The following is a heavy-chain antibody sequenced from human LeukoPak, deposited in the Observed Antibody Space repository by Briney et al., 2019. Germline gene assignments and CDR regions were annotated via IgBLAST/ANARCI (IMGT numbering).Heavy chain of an antibody. Sequence: PGGSLRLSCAASGFIFSYYGMHWVRQAPGKRLEWVAGIWYDGSNRYYADSLKGRFTISRDNSKNTLYLQMNSLTADDTAVYYCARDPLGVLSYFDYWGQGTLVTVSS. CDR1: GFIFSYYG. V-gene: IGHV3-33*01. D-gene: IGHD3-16*01. CDR3: ARDPLGVLSYFDY. CDR2: IWYDGSNR. J-gene: IGHJ4*02.